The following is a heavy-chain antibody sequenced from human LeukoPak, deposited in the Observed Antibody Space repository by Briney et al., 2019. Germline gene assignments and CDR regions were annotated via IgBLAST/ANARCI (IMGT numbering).Heavy chain of an antibody. CDR2: ISGSGGNT. Sequence: GGSLRLSCAASGFTSSSYAMSWVRQSPGKGLEWVSAISGSGGNTYSADSVKGRCTISRDNSLQTLFLHMNSLRAEDTAVYYCARGMSATSGYLELEYWGQGALVTVST. CDR1: GFTSSSYA. V-gene: IGHV3-23*01. J-gene: IGHJ4*02. D-gene: IGHD3-22*01. CDR3: ARGMSATSGYLELEY.